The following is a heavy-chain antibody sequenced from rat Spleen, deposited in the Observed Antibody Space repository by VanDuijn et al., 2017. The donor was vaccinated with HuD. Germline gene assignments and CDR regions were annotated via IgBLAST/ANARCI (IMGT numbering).Heavy chain of an antibody. CDR1: GFSLTNYR. Sequence: QVQLMESGPGLVQPSETLSLTCTVSGFSLTNYRVHWVRQSPGKGLAWVGVMWRSGSTEYNSALKSRLSISRDTSKNHIFLKMNSLQTEDTAIYFCTRDHSYWGSYYPGGFAYWGQGTLVTVSS. D-gene: IGHD1-12*02. CDR2: MWRSGST. J-gene: IGHJ3*01. V-gene: IGHV2-45*01. CDR3: TRDHSYWGSYYPGGFAY.